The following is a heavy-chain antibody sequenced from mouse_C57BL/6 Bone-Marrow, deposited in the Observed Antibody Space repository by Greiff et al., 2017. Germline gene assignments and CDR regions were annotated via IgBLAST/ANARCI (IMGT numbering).Heavy chain of an antibody. CDR2: IYPRNGNT. D-gene: IGHD2-10*01. CDR1: GYTFTSYG. V-gene: IGHV1-81*01. CDR3: ARETYCCNCVKGFGC. J-gene: IGHJ2*01. Sequence: VQLQQSGAELARPGASVKMSCKASGYTFTSYGISWVKQSTGQGLEWIGEIYPRNGNTYYNEKFKGKATLTADKSSSTAYMELRSLTSEASAVYFYARETYCCNCVKGFGCWGQGTTLTVSS.